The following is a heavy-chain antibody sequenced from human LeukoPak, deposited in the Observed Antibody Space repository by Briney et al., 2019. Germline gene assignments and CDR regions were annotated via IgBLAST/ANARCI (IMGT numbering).Heavy chain of an antibody. J-gene: IGHJ4*02. CDR3: ARVRGSQNRGRYFDY. D-gene: IGHD1-26*01. V-gene: IGHV1-2*02. Sequence: GASVKVSCKASGYTFTGYYMHWVRQAPGQGLEWMGWINPNSGGTNYAQKFQGRVTMTRDTSISTAYMELSRLRSDDTAVYYCARVRGSQNRGRYFDYWGQGTLVTVSS. CDR2: INPNSGGT. CDR1: GYTFTGYY.